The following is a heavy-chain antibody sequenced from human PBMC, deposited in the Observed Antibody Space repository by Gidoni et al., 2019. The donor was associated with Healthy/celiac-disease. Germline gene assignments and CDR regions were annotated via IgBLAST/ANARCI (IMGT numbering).Heavy chain of an antibody. D-gene: IGHD3-10*01. J-gene: IGHJ5*02. CDR1: GGSISSGGYY. CDR2: IYYGGST. V-gene: IGHV4-31*03. CDR3: ARGLKDYYGSGSPWFDP. Sequence: QVQLQESGPGLVKPSQTLSLTCTVSGGSISSGGYYWSWIRQHPGKGLEWIGYIYYGGSTYYNPSLKSRVTISVDTSKNQFSLKLSSVTAADTAVYYCARGLKDYYGSGSPWFDPWGQGTLVTVSS.